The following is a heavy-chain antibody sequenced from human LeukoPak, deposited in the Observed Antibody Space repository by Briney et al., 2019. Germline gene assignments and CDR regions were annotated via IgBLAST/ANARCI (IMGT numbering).Heavy chain of an antibody. V-gene: IGHV1-18*01. CDR3: ARDKKPLRQGSCPDY. Sequence: ASVKVSCKASGYTFTSYGISWVRQAPGQGLEWMGWISAYNGNTNYAQKLQGRVTMTTDTSTSTAYMELRSLRSDDTAVYYCARDKKPLRQGSCPDYWGQGTLVTVSS. CDR2: ISAYNGNT. D-gene: IGHD6-13*01. CDR1: GYTFTSYG. J-gene: IGHJ4*02.